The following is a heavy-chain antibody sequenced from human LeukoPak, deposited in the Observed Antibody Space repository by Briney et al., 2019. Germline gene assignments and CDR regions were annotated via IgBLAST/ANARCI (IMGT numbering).Heavy chain of an antibody. J-gene: IGHJ6*03. CDR3: ARATVTLYYYYMDV. CDR1: GGSISSYY. V-gene: IGHV4-59*01. Sequence: SETLSLTCTVSGGSISSYYWSWIRQPPGKGLEWIGYIYYSGSTNYNPSLKSRVTISVDTSKNQFSLKLSSVTAADTAVYYCARATVTLYYYYMDVWGKGTTVTASS. D-gene: IGHD4-11*01. CDR2: IYYSGST.